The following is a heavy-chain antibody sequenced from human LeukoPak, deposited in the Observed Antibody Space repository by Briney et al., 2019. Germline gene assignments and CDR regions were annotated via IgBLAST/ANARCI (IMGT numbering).Heavy chain of an antibody. Sequence: SETLPLTCTVSGGSMSSYYWSWIRQAPGKGLESIGYIYYRGNTNYNPSLKSRVTISVDTSKNQFSLKLSSVTAADTAVYYCARWTYYYDSSGYYRGNWFDPWGQGTLVTVFS. V-gene: IGHV4-59*12. CDR1: GGSMSSYY. D-gene: IGHD3-22*01. J-gene: IGHJ5*02. CDR3: ARWTYYYDSSGYYRGNWFDP. CDR2: IYYRGNT.